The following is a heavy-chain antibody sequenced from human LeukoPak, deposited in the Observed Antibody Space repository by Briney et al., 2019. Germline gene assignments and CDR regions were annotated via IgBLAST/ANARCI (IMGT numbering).Heavy chain of an antibody. Sequence: ASMKVSCKASGGTFSSYAISWVRQAPGQGLEWMGGIIPILGIANYAQKFQGRVTITADKSTSTAYMELSSLRSEDTAVYYCARGPRNIVVVPVAIRDWFDPWGQGTLVTVSS. CDR1: GGTFSSYA. J-gene: IGHJ5*02. CDR3: ARGPRNIVVVPVAIRDWFDP. CDR2: IIPILGIA. D-gene: IGHD2-2*02. V-gene: IGHV1-69*10.